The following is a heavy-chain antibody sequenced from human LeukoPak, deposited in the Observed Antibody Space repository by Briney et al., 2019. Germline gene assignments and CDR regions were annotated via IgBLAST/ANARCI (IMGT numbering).Heavy chain of an antibody. CDR3: ARVGMYYDILTGYYPNGVFDY. CDR2: ISAYNGNT. J-gene: IGHJ4*02. Sequence: ASVKVSCKASGYTFTSYGISWVRQAPGQGLEWMGWISAYNGNTNYAQKLQGRVTITTDTSTSTAYMELRSLRSDDTAVYYCARVGMYYDILTGYYPNGVFDYWGQGTLVTVSS. CDR1: GYTFTSYG. D-gene: IGHD3-9*01. V-gene: IGHV1-18*01.